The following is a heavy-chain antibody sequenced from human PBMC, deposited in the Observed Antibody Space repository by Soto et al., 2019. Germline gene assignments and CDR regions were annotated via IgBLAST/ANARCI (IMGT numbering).Heavy chain of an antibody. J-gene: IGHJ3*02. D-gene: IGHD4-17*01. CDR2: IYHSGST. V-gene: IGHV4-4*02. CDR1: SGSISSSNW. Sequence: QVQLQESGPGLVKPSGTLSLTCAVSSGSISSSNWWSWVRQPPGKGLEWIGEIYHSGSTNYNPSLKSRVTISVDKSKNQFSLKLSSVTAADTAVYYCARETTSTVTQPTSPAFDIWGQGTMVTVSS. CDR3: ARETTSTVTQPTSPAFDI.